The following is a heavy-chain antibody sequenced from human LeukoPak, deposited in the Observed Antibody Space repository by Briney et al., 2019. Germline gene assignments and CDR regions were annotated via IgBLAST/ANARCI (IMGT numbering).Heavy chain of an antibody. J-gene: IGHJ4*02. Sequence: PSETLSLTCTVSGGSISSSSYYWGWIRQPPGKGLEWIGTMYYSGSTYYNPSLKSRVTISVDKSKNQFSLKLSSVTAADTAVYYCAITMVRGVIIDWGQGTLVTVSS. CDR2: MYYSGST. CDR1: GGSISSSSYY. D-gene: IGHD3-10*01. V-gene: IGHV4-39*07. CDR3: AITMVRGVIID.